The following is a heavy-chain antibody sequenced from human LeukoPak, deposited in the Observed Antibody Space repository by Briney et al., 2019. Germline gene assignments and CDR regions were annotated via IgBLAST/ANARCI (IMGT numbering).Heavy chain of an antibody. Sequence: GGSLRLSCVGSGFTFSNYWMTWIRQAPGKGLEWVANIKQDGSEKYYGDSVKGRFTISRDNAKNSLYLQMNSLRVEDTAVYYCPRSPLYGMDVWGQGTTVTVAS. V-gene: IGHV3-7*01. J-gene: IGHJ6*02. CDR3: PRSPLYGMDV. CDR2: IKQDGSEK. CDR1: GFTFSNYW.